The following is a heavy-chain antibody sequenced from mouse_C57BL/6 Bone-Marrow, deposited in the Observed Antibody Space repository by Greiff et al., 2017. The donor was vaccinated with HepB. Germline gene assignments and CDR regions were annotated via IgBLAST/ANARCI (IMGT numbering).Heavy chain of an antibody. CDR3: ARGDYVGAMDY. V-gene: IGHV5-16*01. CDR1: GFTFSDYY. D-gene: IGHD2-4*01. CDR2: INYDGSST. J-gene: IGHJ4*01. Sequence: EVKLVESAGGLVQPGSSMKLSCTASGFTFSDYYMAWVRQVPEKGLEWVANINYDGSSTYYLDSLKSRFIISRDNAKNILYLQMSSLKSEDTATYYCARGDYVGAMDYWGQGTSVTVSS.